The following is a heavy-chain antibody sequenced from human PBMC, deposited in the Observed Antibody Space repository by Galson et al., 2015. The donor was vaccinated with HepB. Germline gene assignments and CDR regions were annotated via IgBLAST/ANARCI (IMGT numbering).Heavy chain of an antibody. J-gene: IGHJ6*02. V-gene: IGHV1-69*04. D-gene: IGHD3-22*01. CDR1: GGTFSSYT. Sequence: SVKVSCKASGGTFSSYTISWVRQAPGQGLEWMGRIIPILGIANYAQKFQGRVTITADKSTSTAYMELSSLRSEDTAVYYCAREGKYYYDSSGYYLGTYYYYGIDVWGQGTTVTVSS. CDR3: AREGKYYYDSSGYYLGTYYYYGIDV. CDR2: IIPILGIA.